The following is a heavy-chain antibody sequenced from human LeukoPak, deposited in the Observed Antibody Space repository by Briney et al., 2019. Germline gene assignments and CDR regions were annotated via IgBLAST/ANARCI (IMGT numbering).Heavy chain of an antibody. Sequence: GGSLRLSCAVSGFTFSSYWMHWVRQAPGKGLVWASRIDRDGSRINYADSVKGRFTISRDNGKNTLFLQMNSLRAEDAAVYYCARHFGTWGQGTLVTVSS. CDR1: GFTFSSYW. CDR2: IDRDGSRI. CDR3: ARHFGT. V-gene: IGHV3-74*01. J-gene: IGHJ4*02. D-gene: IGHD3/OR15-3a*01.